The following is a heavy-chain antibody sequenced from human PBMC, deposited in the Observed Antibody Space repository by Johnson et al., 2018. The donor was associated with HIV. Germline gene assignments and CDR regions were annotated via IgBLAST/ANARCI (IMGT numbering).Heavy chain of an antibody. CDR2: ISYDGSNK. J-gene: IGHJ3*02. D-gene: IGHD6-13*01. CDR3: ARGVKQQLSVVDAFGI. Sequence: VQLVESGGGLVQPGRSLRLSCAASGFTFDDYAMHWVRQAPGKGLEWVAVISYDGSNKYYADSAKGRFTISRDNSRNTLFLQMNSLRVEDTAAYYCARGVKQQLSVVDAFGIWGQGTM. CDR1: GFTFDDYA. V-gene: IGHV3-30*04.